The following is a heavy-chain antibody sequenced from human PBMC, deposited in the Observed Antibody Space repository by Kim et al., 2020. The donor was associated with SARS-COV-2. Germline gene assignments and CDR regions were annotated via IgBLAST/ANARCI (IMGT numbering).Heavy chain of an antibody. J-gene: IGHJ4*02. D-gene: IGHD6-19*01. CDR3: ARRAVAGTCDY. CDR2: T. V-gene: IGHV3-74*01. Sequence: TNDADSVKGRFTISRDNAKNTLYLRINSLRAEDTAVYYCARRAVAGTCDYWGQGTLVTVSS.